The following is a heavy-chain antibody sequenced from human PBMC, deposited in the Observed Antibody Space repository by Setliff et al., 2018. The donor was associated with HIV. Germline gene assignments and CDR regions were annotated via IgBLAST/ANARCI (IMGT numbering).Heavy chain of an antibody. CDR3: ARDLSSSAWSEGLYYFDS. Sequence: LSLTCAVYGESFSDYYWNWIRRPPGKGLEWIGEINHSGSTNYNPSLKSRVTISVDTSKNQFSLKLNSVTAADTAVYYCARDLSSSAWSEGLYYFDSWGRGTLVTVSS. CDR1: GESFSDYY. J-gene: IGHJ4*02. V-gene: IGHV4-34*01. CDR2: INHSGST. D-gene: IGHD6-19*01.